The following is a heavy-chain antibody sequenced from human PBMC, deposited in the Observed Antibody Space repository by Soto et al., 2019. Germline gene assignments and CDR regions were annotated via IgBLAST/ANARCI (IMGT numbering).Heavy chain of an antibody. CDR2: INHSGST. D-gene: IGHD3-10*01. V-gene: IGHV4-34*01. Sequence: SETLSLTCAVYGGSFSGYYWSWIRQPPGKGLEWIGEINHSGSTNYNPSLKSRVTISVDTSKNQFSLKLSSVTAADTAVYYCARGRRVLLWFGESGSFDYWGQGTLVTVSS. CDR1: GGSFSGYY. J-gene: IGHJ4*02. CDR3: ARGRRVLLWFGESGSFDY.